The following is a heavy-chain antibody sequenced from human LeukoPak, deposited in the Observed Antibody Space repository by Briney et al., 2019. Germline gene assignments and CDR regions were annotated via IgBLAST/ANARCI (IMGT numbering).Heavy chain of an antibody. J-gene: IGHJ4*02. CDR2: IKNDGAEK. CDR1: GFTFNNFW. Sequence: PGGSLRLSCAGSGFTFNNFWMSWFRQAPGGRLEWVGNIKNDGAEKYYLDSLRGRFTISRDNAKQSVFLQMHSLRAEDTAVYFCVRDYVWGTENPDYWGQGTQVTVSS. V-gene: IGHV3-7*01. D-gene: IGHD3-16*01. CDR3: VRDYVWGTENPDY.